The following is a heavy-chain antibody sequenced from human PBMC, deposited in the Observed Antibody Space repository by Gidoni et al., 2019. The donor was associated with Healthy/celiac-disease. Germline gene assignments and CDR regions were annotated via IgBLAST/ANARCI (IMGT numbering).Heavy chain of an antibody. CDR3: AKNGGYGVGLTFDY. Sequence: QVQLVESGGGVVQPGRSLRLSCAASGFTFSSYAMHWVRQAPGKGLEWVAVISYDGSNKYYADSVKGRFTISRDNSKNTLYLQMNSLRAEDTAVYYCAKNGGYGVGLTFDYWGQGTLVTVSS. V-gene: IGHV3-30*01. CDR2: ISYDGSNK. CDR1: GFTFSSYA. J-gene: IGHJ4*02. D-gene: IGHD1-26*01.